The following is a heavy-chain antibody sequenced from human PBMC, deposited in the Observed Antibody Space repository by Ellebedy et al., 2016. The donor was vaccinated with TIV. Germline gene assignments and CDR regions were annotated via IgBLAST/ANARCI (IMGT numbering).Heavy chain of an antibody. CDR1: GFTFSSYA. CDR2: ISGSGGST. J-gene: IGHJ4*02. V-gene: IGHV3-23*01. D-gene: IGHD3-22*01. Sequence: GESLKISXAASGFTFSSYAMSWVRQAPGKGLEWVSAISGSGGSTYYADSVKGRFTISRDNSKNTLYLQMNSLRAEDTAVYYCAKVAPTMIVVVITYYFDYWGQGTLVTVSS. CDR3: AKVAPTMIVVVITYYFDY.